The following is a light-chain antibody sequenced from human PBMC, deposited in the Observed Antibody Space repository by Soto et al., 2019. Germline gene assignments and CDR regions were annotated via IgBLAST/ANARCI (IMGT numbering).Light chain of an antibody. Sequence: SYELTQPPSVSVAPGQTARITCGGNNIGSESVHWYQQKPGQAPVVVVYDDSDRPSGIPERFSGSNSGNTATLTISRVEGGDEADYYCQAWGSRNVVFGGGTKLTVL. V-gene: IGLV3-21*02. J-gene: IGLJ2*01. CDR3: QAWGSRNVV. CDR1: NIGSES. CDR2: DDS.